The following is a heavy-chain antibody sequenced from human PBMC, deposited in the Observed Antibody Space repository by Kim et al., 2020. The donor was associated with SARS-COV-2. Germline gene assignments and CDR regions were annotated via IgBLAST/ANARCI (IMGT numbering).Heavy chain of an antibody. J-gene: IGHJ4*02. Sequence: GGSLRLSCAASGFTFSSYGMHWVRQAPGKGLEWVAVILYDGSNKYYAYSVKGRFTISRDNSKNTLYLQMNSLRAEDTAVYYCAKDRSSGYFVLSNDYWGQGTLVTVSS. CDR3: AKDRSSGYFVLSNDY. CDR1: GFTFSSYG. CDR2: ILYDGSNK. V-gene: IGHV3-30*18. D-gene: IGHD3-22*01.